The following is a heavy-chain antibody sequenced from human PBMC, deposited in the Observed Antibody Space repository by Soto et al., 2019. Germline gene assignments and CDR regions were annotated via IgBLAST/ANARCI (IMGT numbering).Heavy chain of an antibody. CDR1: GFTFSNFA. J-gene: IGHJ4*02. Sequence: EMQLLESGGGLVQPGGSLRLSCAASGFTFSNFAMTWVRQAPGKGLEWVSTISGSAASTFYADSVQGRFTISRDNYKNTLHLLITSLRAEATAVYYCARDPRAYSYGKGYFDFWGQGALVTVSS. V-gene: IGHV3-23*01. CDR2: ISGSAAST. CDR3: ARDPRAYSYGKGYFDF. D-gene: IGHD5-18*01.